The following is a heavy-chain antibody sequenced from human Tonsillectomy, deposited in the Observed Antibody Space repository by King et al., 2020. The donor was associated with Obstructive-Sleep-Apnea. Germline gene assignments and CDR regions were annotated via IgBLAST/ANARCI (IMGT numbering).Heavy chain of an antibody. V-gene: IGHV3-49*03. D-gene: IGHD6-19*01. J-gene: IGHJ3*02. CDR3: TRDGSGWPRDAFDI. CDR2: FRTKGYGGTA. CDR1: GFTFPDYT. Sequence: VQLVESGGGLVQPGRSLRLSCTASGFTFPDYTLSWFRQAPGKGLEWVGFFRTKGYGGTAEYAASVKGRFTISRHDSKSIAYLQMNSLKTEDTALYYCTRDGSGWPRDAFDIWGQGTMVTVSS.